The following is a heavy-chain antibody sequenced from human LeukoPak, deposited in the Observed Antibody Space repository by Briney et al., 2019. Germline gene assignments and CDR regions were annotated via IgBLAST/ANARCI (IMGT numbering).Heavy chain of an antibody. CDR1: GFTFSSYG. D-gene: IGHD3-22*01. CDR2: ISYDGSNK. V-gene: IGHV3-30*18. CDR3: AKDGSRYYDSSGYYRGDNWFDP. Sequence: PGRSLRLSCAASGFTFSSYGMHWVRQAPGKGLEWVAVISYDGSNKYYADSVKGRFTISRDNSKNTLYLQMNSLRAEDTAVYYCAKDGSRYYDSSGYYRGDNWFDPWGQGTLVTVSS. J-gene: IGHJ5*02.